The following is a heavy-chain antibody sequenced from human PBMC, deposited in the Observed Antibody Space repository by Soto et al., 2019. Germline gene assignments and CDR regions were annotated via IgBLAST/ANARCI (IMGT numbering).Heavy chain of an antibody. CDR2: IYPGDSDT. Sequence: PGESLKISCKGSGYSFASYWIGWVRQMPGKGLEWMGIIYPGDSDTRYSPSFQGQVTISADKSIGTAYLQWSSLKASDTAMYYCARNIRYCSGGSCYSSEIDYYYGMDVWGQGTTVTVSS. D-gene: IGHD2-15*01. J-gene: IGHJ6*02. V-gene: IGHV5-51*01. CDR3: ARNIRYCSGGSCYSSEIDYYYGMDV. CDR1: GYSFASYW.